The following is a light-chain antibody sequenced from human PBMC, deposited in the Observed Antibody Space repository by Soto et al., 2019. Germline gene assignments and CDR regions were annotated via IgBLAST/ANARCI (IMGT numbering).Light chain of an antibody. J-gene: IGLJ3*02. CDR1: SSNIGAGYD. Sequence: QSVLTQPPSVSGAPGQRVTISCTGSSSNIGAGYDVHWYQQLPGTAPKLLIYGNINRPSGVPDRFSGSKSGTSASLAITGLQAEDEADYYCQSYDSRLSNWVFGGGTKVTVL. CDR3: QSYDSRLSNWV. CDR2: GNI. V-gene: IGLV1-40*01.